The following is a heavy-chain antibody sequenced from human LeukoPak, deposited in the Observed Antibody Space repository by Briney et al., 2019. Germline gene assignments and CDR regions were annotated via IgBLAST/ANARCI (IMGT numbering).Heavy chain of an antibody. J-gene: IGHJ4*02. CDR2: IKQDGSEK. CDR1: GLNFINAW. D-gene: IGHD3-10*01. CDR3: ARGQVPGNY. V-gene: IGHV3-7*05. Sequence: AGGSLRLSCAASGLNFINAWMSWVRQAPGKGLEWVANIKQDGSEKYYVDSVKGRFTISRDNARNSLYLQMNSLRAEDTAVYYCARGQVPGNYWGQGTLVTVSS.